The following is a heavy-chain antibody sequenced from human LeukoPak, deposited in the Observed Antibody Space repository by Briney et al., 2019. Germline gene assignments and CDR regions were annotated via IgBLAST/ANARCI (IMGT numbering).Heavy chain of an antibody. CDR3: AREGGPTGTFDY. CDR1: GFTFSSYS. D-gene: IGHD1-1*01. J-gene: IGHJ4*02. CDR2: ISSSSSYI. V-gene: IGHV3-21*01. Sequence: PGGSLRLSCAASGFTFSSYSMNWVRQAPGKGLEWVSSISSSSSYICYADSVKGRFTISRDNAKNSLYLQMNSLRAEDTAVYYCAREGGPTGTFDYWGQGTLVTVSS.